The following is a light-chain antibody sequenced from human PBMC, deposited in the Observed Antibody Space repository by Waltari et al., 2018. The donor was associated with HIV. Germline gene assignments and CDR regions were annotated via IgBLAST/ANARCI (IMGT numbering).Light chain of an antibody. CDR3: CSYGNSGTFVL. Sequence: QPALTLPAVVSGSPLQSFTIACTEPSGYVDNYNLASWFQQHTGRAPKLLIYEGTKRTSGVPNRVSVSKAGNKASLTISDLQAEDEAKYYCCSYGNSGTFVLFGGGTRVTV. CDR2: EGT. CDR1: SGYVDNYNL. J-gene: IGLJ2*01. V-gene: IGLV2-23*03.